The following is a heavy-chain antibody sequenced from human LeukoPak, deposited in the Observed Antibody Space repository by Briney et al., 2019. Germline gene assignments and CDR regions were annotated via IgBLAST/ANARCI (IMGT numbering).Heavy chain of an antibody. CDR3: ARGLGRITMIVVVY. D-gene: IGHD3-22*01. V-gene: IGHV1-2*02. J-gene: IGHJ4*02. CDR2: INPNSGGT. CDR1: GYTFTGYY. Sequence: ASVKVSCKASGYTFTGYYMHWVRQAPGQGLEWTGWINPNSGGTNYAQKFQGRVTMTRDTSISTAYMELSRLRSDDTAVYYCARGLGRITMIVVVYWGQGTLVTVSS.